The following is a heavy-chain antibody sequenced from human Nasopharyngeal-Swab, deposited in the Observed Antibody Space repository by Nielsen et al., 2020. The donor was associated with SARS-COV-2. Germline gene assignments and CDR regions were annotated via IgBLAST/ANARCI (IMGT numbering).Heavy chain of an antibody. CDR1: GYSFTSYW. D-gene: IGHD1-26*01. Sequence: GESLKISCKGSGYSFTSYWISCVRQMPGKGLEWMGRIAPSDSYTKYSPSFQGHVTISADKSISTAYLQWSSLKASDTAMYYCARHKRGVSYYFDYWGQGTLVTVSS. V-gene: IGHV5-10-1*01. CDR3: ARHKRGVSYYFDY. CDR2: IAPSDSYT. J-gene: IGHJ4*02.